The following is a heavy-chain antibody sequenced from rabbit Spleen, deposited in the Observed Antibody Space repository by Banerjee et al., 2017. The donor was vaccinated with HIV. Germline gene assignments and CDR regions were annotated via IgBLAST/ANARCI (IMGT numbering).Heavy chain of an antibody. CDR2: IYAGSSGNT. Sequence: QSLEESGGDLVKPGASLTLTCTASGFSFSSSYYMCWVRQAPGKGLEWIACIYAGSSGNTYYASWAKGRFTITRSTGLNTVTLQMTSLTVADTATYFCARGGDGEWTLWGPGTLVTVS. V-gene: IGHV1S40*01. J-gene: IGHJ6*01. CDR3: ARGGDGEWTL. D-gene: IGHD2-1*01. CDR1: GFSFSSSYY.